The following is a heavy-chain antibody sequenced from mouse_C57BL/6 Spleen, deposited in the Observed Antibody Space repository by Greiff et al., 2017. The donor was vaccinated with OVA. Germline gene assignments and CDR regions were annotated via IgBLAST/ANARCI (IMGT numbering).Heavy chain of an antibody. V-gene: IGHV1-76*01. CDR2: IYPGSGNT. Sequence: VMLVESGAELVRPGASVKLSCKASGYTFTDYYINWVKQRPGQGLEWIARIYPGSGNTYYNEKFKGKATLTAEKSSSTAYMQLSSLTSEDSAVYFCARSNYGSSYFDYWGQGTTLTVSS. CDR1: GYTFTDYY. J-gene: IGHJ2*01. D-gene: IGHD1-1*01. CDR3: ARSNYGSSYFDY.